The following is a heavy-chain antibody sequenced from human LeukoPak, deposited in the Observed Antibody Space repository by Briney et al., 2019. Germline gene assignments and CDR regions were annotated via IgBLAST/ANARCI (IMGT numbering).Heavy chain of an antibody. V-gene: IGHV1-46*01. CDR1: GYSFTGNY. J-gene: IGHJ4*02. Sequence: ASVKVSCKVSGYSFTGNYIHWVRQAPGQGLEWMGMIYPRDGSTSYARRFQDRVTVTRDTSTSTVHMELSGPRSEDTAVYYCARGTYGSSAYYGTLNYWGQGTLVTVSS. D-gene: IGHD3-22*01. CDR3: ARGTYGSSAYYGTLNY. CDR2: IYPRDGST.